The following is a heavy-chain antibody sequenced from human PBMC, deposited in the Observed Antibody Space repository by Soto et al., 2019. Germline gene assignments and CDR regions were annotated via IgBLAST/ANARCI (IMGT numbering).Heavy chain of an antibody. CDR2: IDPSGGVT. Sequence: QVQLIQFGAEVKKPGASVKVSCRASGYTFTTFHIHWVRQAPGQGLEWIGMIDPSGGVTRDAQRFQGRITMTSDTSTRSFYMEFRGLTSEDTVVYYCARDVIGYDNYDTISYYFDHWGPGTLVTVSS. CDR3: ARDVIGYDNYDTISYYFDH. V-gene: IGHV1-46*01. J-gene: IGHJ4*02. D-gene: IGHD3-16*01. CDR1: GYTFTTFH.